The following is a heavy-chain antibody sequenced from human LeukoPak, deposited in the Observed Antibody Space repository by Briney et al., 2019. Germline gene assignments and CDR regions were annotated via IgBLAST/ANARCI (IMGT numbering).Heavy chain of an antibody. CDR2: ISSSSSYT. J-gene: IGHJ4*02. D-gene: IGHD6-19*01. CDR3: VTKEPSTSGWSY. CDR1: GFTFSSYS. V-gene: IGHV3-21*01. Sequence: GGSLRLSCAASGFTFSSYSTNWVRQAPGKGLEWVSSISSSSSYTYYADSVKGRFTISRDNAENSVYLQMNDLRAEDTGVYYCVTKEPSTSGWSYWGQGTLVTVSS.